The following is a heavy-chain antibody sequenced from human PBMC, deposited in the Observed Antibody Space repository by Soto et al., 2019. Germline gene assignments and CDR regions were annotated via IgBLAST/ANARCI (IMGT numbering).Heavy chain of an antibody. CDR3: STDPNGDYIGAFDN. CDR1: RFSFSNYA. Sequence: GGSLRLSCAGSRFSFSNYAMTWARQAPGEGLEWVSSITGSGGGTTYADSVKGRFTISRDNSKNILYLQMDSPRADDTAVYYCSTDPNGDYIGAFDNWGQGTMVTVSS. V-gene: IGHV3-23*01. D-gene: IGHD4-17*01. J-gene: IGHJ3*02. CDR2: ITGSGGGT.